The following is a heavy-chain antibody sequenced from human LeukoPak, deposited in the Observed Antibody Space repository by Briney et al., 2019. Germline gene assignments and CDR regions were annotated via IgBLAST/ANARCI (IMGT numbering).Heavy chain of an antibody. V-gene: IGHV3-20*04. Sequence: GGSLRFSCAASGFTFDDYGMSWVRQAPGKGLEWVSGINWNGGSTGYADSVKGRFTISRDNAKNSLYLQMNSLRAEDTALYYCARECGGDCSMPSFDYWGQGTLVTVSS. CDR1: GFTFDDYG. CDR3: ARECGGDCSMPSFDY. J-gene: IGHJ4*02. D-gene: IGHD2-21*02. CDR2: INWNGGST.